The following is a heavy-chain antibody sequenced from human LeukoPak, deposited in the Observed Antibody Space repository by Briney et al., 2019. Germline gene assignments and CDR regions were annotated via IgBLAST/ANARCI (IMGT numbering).Heavy chain of an antibody. D-gene: IGHD5-18*01. CDR3: ARHLKTDMVKAHFDY. CDR2: IYYSGTT. J-gene: IGHJ4*02. V-gene: IGHV4-59*08. Sequence: SETLSLTCTVSGGSISYYYWSWIRQPPGKGLEWIGYIYYSGTTNYNPSLKSRVTISVDTSKNQFSLKLSSVPAADTAVYYCARHLKTDMVKAHFDYWGQGTLVTVSS. CDR1: GGSISYYY.